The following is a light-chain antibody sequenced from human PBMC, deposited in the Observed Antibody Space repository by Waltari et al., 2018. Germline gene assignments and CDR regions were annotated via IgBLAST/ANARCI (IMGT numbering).Light chain of an antibody. J-gene: IGKJ1*01. CDR3: QQSYNMWA. Sequence: DIQMTQSPSSLSASVGDRVTITCRASESIRTYLNWYQQTAGRAPMLLIYATSSLQSGVPSRFSGSGSETDFTLTITSLQPEDFATYYCQQSYNMWAVGQGTKVEIK. V-gene: IGKV1-39*01. CDR1: ESIRTY. CDR2: ATS.